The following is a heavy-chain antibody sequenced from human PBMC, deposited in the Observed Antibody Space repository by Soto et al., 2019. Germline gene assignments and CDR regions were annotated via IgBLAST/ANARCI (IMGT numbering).Heavy chain of an antibody. D-gene: IGHD2-21*01. Sequence: QVQLQESGPGLVKPSETLSLTCTVSGGSIRGYNCAWIRQTPGKSLEWVGYVYATGGSRYNPSLKDPFTLSMAPSKSQFSLQMRSVTAADTAVYYCVRQGIGPQHGLVDIWGRGTTVTVSS. CDR3: VRQGIGPQHGLVDI. J-gene: IGHJ6*02. V-gene: IGHV4-59*08. CDR2: VYATGGS. CDR1: GGSIRGYN.